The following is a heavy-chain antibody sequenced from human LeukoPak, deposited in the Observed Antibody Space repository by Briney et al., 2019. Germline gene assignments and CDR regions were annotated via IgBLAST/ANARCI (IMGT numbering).Heavy chain of an antibody. J-gene: IGHJ5*02. CDR3: GKDASGTVPS. Sequence: GGSLRLSCDASGFIFSSYGMYWVRQAPGKGLEWVAIIRYDGGSKHYADSVKGRFPISRDNSDNTLYLQMNSLRADDTAVYYCGKDASGTVPSWGQGTLVIVSS. CDR2: IRYDGGSK. CDR1: GFIFSSYG. D-gene: IGHD2-15*01. V-gene: IGHV3-30*02.